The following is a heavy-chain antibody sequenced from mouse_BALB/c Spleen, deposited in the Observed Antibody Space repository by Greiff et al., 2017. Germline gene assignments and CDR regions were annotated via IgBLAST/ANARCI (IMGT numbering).Heavy chain of an antibody. CDR3: ARSVTGFAY. CDR2: ISSGSSTI. J-gene: IGHJ3*01. CDR1: GFTFSSFG. D-gene: IGHD2-1*01. V-gene: IGHV5-17*02. Sequence: VQGVESGGGLVQPGGSRKLSCAASGFTFSSFGMHWVRQAPEKGLEWVAYISSGSSTIYYADTVKGRFTISRDNPKNTLFLQMTSLRSEDTAMYYCARSVTGFAYWGQGTLVTVSA.